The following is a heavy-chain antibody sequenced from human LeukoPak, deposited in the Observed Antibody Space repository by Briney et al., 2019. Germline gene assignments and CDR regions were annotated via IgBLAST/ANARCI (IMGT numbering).Heavy chain of an antibody. CDR1: GGSSSSGGYY. Sequence: SETLSLTCTVSGGSSSSGGYYWSWVRQPRGKGREWMGYIYHSGSTYYTPSLKSRVTISVDRSKNQFSLKLSSVTAADTAVYYCARGPYYYGGNWFDPWGQGTLVTVSS. D-gene: IGHD3-10*01. J-gene: IGHJ5*02. V-gene: IGHV4-30-2*01. CDR3: ARGPYYYGGNWFDP. CDR2: IYHSGST.